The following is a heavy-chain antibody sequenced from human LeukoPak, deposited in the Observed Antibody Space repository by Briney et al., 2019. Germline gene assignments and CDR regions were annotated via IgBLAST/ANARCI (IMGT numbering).Heavy chain of an antibody. CDR1: GLTFGSYS. Sequence: GGSLRLSCAASGLTFGSYSMNWVRQAPGKGLEWVSSISSGSSHIYYADSVKGRFTISRDNAKNSLFLQMNSLRAEDTAVYYCATGGGWGQGTLVTVSS. J-gene: IGHJ4*02. CDR3: ATGGG. CDR2: ISSGSSHI. V-gene: IGHV3-21*01. D-gene: IGHD3-10*01.